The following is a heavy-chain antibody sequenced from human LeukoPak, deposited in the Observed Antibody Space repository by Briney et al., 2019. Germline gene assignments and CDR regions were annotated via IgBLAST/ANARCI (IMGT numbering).Heavy chain of an antibody. CDR1: GGSISSSSYF. CDR3: ARLRAYYYDSSGYYNFDF. D-gene: IGHD3-22*01. Sequence: SETLSLTCTVSGGSISSSSYFWDWIRQPPGKGLEWIGSIFHTGITYYNPSLQSRVTISVDTSKNQFSLRLSSVTAADTAVYYCARLRAYYYDSSGYYNFDFWGQGTLVTVS. J-gene: IGHJ4*02. CDR2: IFHTGIT. V-gene: IGHV4-39*01.